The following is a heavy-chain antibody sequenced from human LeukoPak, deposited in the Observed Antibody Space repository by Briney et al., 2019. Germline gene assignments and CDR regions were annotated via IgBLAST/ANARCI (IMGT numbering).Heavy chain of an antibody. CDR1: GYTFTFYY. D-gene: IGHD3-22*01. V-gene: IGHV1-2*02. J-gene: IGHJ3*02. CDR2: IDPNSGGT. CDR3: ARVYYDKAFDI. Sequence: ASVKVSCKASGYTFTFYYIHWVRQAPGQGLEWMGWIDPNSGGTNYAQKFQGRVTMTRDTSISTAYMDLSGLRSDDTAVYYCARVYYDKAFDIWGQGTMVIVSS.